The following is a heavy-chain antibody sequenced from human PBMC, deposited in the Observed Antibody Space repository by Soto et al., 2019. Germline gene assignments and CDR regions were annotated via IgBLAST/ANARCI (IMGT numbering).Heavy chain of an antibody. Sequence: PGGSLRLSCAASGFTFSNAWISWVRQAPGKGLEWVGRIKSKTDGGTTDYAAPVKGRFTISRDDSKNTLYLQMNSLKTEDTAVYYCTTETQYYDFWSGYDYYGMDVWGQGTTVTVSS. CDR2: IKSKTDGGTT. D-gene: IGHD3-3*01. V-gene: IGHV3-15*01. J-gene: IGHJ6*02. CDR1: GFTFSNAW. CDR3: TTETQYYDFWSGYDYYGMDV.